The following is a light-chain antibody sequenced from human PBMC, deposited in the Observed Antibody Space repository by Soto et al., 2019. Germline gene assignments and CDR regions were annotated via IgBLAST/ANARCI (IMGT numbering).Light chain of an antibody. CDR2: RND. Sequence: QSALTQPPSASGTPGQRVTISCSGSSSNIGSNTVNWYQQLPGTAPKLLIYRNDQRPSGVPDRFSGSMSGTSGSLAISGLQSEDEADYYCAAWDDGLNGWVFGGGTKLTVL. CDR3: AAWDDGLNGWV. CDR1: SSNIGSNT. V-gene: IGLV1-44*01. J-gene: IGLJ3*02.